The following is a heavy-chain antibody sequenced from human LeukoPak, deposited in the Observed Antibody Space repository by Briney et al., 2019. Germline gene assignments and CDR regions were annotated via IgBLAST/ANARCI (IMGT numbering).Heavy chain of an antibody. J-gene: IGHJ4*02. CDR1: GLTFRNYG. V-gene: IGHV3-30*19. Sequence: GGSLRLSCAASGLTFRNYGMHWVRQAPGKGLEWVAVISYDGSNKYYADSVKGRFTISRDNSKNTLYLQMNSLRAEDTAVYYCARETGSAVGSTDFDYWGQGTLVTVSS. CDR3: ARETGSAVGSTDFDY. D-gene: IGHD4-17*01. CDR2: ISYDGSNK.